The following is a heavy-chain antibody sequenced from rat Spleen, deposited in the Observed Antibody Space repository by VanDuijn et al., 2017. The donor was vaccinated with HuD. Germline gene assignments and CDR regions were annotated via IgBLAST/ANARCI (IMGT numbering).Heavy chain of an antibody. Sequence: QVQLKESGPGLVQPSQTLSLTCTVSESSLNSNSVSWIRQPPGKGLEWMGVIWSGGGTDYNSAIKSRLSISRDTSKSQVLLKMNSLQTEDTATYYCARDENGYVNLWFAHWGQGTLVTVSS. CDR2: IWSGGGT. V-gene: IGHV2-47*01. J-gene: IGHJ3*01. CDR3: ARDENGYVNLWFAH. CDR1: ESSLNSNS. D-gene: IGHD2-3*01.